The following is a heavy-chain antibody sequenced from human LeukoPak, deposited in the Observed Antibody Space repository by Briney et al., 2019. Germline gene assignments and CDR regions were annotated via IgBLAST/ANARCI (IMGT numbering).Heavy chain of an antibody. CDR3: ARGRGRITMIVGGGDWYFDL. Sequence: SETLSLTCAVYGGSFSGYYWSWIRQPPGKGLEWIGEINHSGSTNYNPSLKSRVTISVDTSKNQFSLKLSSVTAADTAVYYCARGRGRITMIVGGGDWYFDLWGRGTLVTVSS. V-gene: IGHV4-34*01. D-gene: IGHD3-22*01. CDR1: GGSFSGYY. CDR2: INHSGST. J-gene: IGHJ2*01.